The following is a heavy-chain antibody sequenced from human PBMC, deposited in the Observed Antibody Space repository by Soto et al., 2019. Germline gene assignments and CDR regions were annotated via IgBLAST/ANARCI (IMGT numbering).Heavy chain of an antibody. V-gene: IGHV1-46*01. CDR2: VNPSGGST. CDR3: ARGIWSGYFTPTYYYGMDV. D-gene: IGHD3-3*01. CDR1: GYTFTSYY. J-gene: IGHJ6*02. Sequence: ASVKVSCKASGYTFTSYYMHWVRQAPGQGLEWMGIVNPSGGSTSYAQKFQGRVTMTRDTSTSTVYMELSSLRSEDTAVYYCARGIWSGYFTPTYYYGMDVWGQGTTVTVSS.